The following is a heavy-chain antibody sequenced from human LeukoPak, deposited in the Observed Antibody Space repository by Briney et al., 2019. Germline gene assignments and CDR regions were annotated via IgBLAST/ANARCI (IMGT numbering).Heavy chain of an antibody. CDR2: IKQDGSEK. J-gene: IGHJ4*02. CDR1: GFIFRNHW. CDR3: ARGPNYGDRVDYIDY. V-gene: IGHV3-7*01. Sequence: GGSLRLSCAASGFIFRNHWMTWVRQAPGGGLEWVAHIKQDGSEKHYVDSVEGRFTLSRDDAKNSLYLQMNSLRVDDSAVYYCARGPNYGDRVDYIDYWGQGTLVTVSS. D-gene: IGHD4-17*01.